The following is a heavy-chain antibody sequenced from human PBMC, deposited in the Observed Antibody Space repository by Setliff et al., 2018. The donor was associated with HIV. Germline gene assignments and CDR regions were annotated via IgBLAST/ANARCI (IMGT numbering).Heavy chain of an antibody. CDR2: ISSSSSTI. CDR3: AKGGWCTTAGCSNLNWFDP. Sequence: GGSLRLSCAASGFTFSSYSMNWVRQAPGKGLEWVSYISSSSSTIYYADSVKGRFTISRDNAKNSLYLQMNSLRAEDTAVYYCAKGGWCTTAGCSNLNWFDPWGQGILVTVSS. CDR1: GFTFSSYS. D-gene: IGHD2-8*01. V-gene: IGHV3-48*01. J-gene: IGHJ5*02.